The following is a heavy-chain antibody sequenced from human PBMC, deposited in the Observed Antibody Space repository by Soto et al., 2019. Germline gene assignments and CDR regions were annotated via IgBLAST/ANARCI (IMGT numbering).Heavy chain of an antibody. D-gene: IGHD2-8*01. J-gene: IGHJ4*02. CDR1: GRSISTDS. V-gene: IGHV4-59*01. CDR3: ARRYAGNFDY. Sequence: ETLSLPLTVSGRSISTDSGSSIRQPPGKGLEWIGYIYYSGSTNYNPSLKSRVTISVDTSKNQFSLKLSSVTAADTAVYYCARRYAGNFDYWGQGTLVTVSS. CDR2: IYYSGST.